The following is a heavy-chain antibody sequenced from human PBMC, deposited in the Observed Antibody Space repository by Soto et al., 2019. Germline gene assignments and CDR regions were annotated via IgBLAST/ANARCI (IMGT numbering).Heavy chain of an antibody. Sequence: SETLSLTCTVSGGSISSGGYYWSWIRQHPGKGLEWIGYIYYSGSTYYNPSLKSRVTISVDTSKNQFSLKLSSVTAADTAVYYCARLFNDYGDYYYYYYYMDVRGKGTTVTAP. CDR3: ARLFNDYGDYYYYYYYMDV. CDR1: GGSISSGGYY. D-gene: IGHD4-17*01. CDR2: IYYSGST. J-gene: IGHJ6*03. V-gene: IGHV4-31*03.